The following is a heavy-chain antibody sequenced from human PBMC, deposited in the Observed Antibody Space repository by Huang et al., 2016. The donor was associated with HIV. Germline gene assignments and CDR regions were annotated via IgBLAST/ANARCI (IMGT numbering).Heavy chain of an antibody. Sequence: VQLVESGGGLVQPGWSLRLSCAASGFAFSQYAVHWVRQAPGKGLEGVSGIGGNSGDSADAASVRGRFVISRDNAKKSLYLKMNGLRLEDTALYFCVIMDDYFDYWGQGVLVGVSS. CDR3: VIMDDYFDY. D-gene: IGHD2-8*01. CDR1: GFAFSQYA. J-gene: IGHJ4*02. V-gene: IGHV3-9*01. CDR2: IGGNSGDS.